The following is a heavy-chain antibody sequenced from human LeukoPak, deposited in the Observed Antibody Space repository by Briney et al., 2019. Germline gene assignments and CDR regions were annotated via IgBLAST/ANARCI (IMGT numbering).Heavy chain of an antibody. CDR2: INPSGGST. J-gene: IGHJ3*02. Sequence: ASVKVSCKASGYTFTSYYVHWVRQAPGQGLEWMGIINPSGGSTSYAQKFQGRVTMTRDMSTSTVYMELSSLRSEDTAVYYCARDPLEMATQGVAFDIWGQGTMVTVSS. CDR1: GYTFTSYY. CDR3: ARDPLEMATQGVAFDI. V-gene: IGHV1-46*01. D-gene: IGHD5-24*01.